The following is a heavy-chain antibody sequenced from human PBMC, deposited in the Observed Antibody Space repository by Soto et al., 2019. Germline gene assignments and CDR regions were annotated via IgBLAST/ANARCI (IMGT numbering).Heavy chain of an antibody. CDR3: ARGRGWDYFDY. V-gene: IGHV4-39*01. Sequence: TLSLTCTVSGGSISSSSYYWGWIRQPPGKGLEWIGSIYYSGSTYYNPSLKSRVTISVDTSKNQFSLKLSSVTAADTAVYYCARGRGWDYFDYWGQGTLVTVSS. CDR1: GGSISSSSYY. J-gene: IGHJ4*02. CDR2: IYYSGST. D-gene: IGHD6-19*01.